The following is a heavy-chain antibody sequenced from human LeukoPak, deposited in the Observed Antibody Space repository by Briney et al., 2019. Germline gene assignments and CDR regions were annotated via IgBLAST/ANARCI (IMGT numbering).Heavy chain of an antibody. CDR1: GDSISNHNYF. V-gene: IGHV4-39*02. D-gene: IGHD6-19*01. Sequence: PSETPSLTXTVSGDSISNHNYFWGWIRQPPGKGLEWIGSIHYIGSTYFNLSLKSRVTVSVDTSKNHFSLKLSSVTAADTGVYYCATSVYSSGWHPFFDYWGQGAPVIVSS. J-gene: IGHJ4*02. CDR3: ATSVYSSGWHPFFDY. CDR2: IHYIGST.